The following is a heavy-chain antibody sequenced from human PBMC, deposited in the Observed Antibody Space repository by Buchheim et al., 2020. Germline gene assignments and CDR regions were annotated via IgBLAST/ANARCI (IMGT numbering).Heavy chain of an antibody. CDR3: ARGFSGPYVPFGVVTNKLYGMDV. D-gene: IGHD3-3*01. CDR2: IYYSGST. V-gene: IGHV4-39*01. Sequence: QLQLQESGPGLVKPSETLSLTCTVSGGSISSSSYYWGWIRQPPGKGLEWIGSIYYSGSTYYNPSLKSRVTISVDTSKNQFSLKLSSVTAADTAVYYCARGFSGPYVPFGVVTNKLYGMDVWGQGTT. J-gene: IGHJ6*02. CDR1: GGSISSSSYY.